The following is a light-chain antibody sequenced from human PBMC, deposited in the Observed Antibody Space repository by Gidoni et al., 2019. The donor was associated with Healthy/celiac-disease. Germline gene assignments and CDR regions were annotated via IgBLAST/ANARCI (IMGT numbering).Light chain of an antibody. CDR3: QQDGSSPLYT. J-gene: IGKJ2*01. CDR2: GAS. Sequence: EIVLTQSPVPLALSPGERATLSCRASQSVSSSYLAWYQQKPGQAPRLLIYGASSRATGIPDRFSGSGSGTDFTLTISRLEPEDVAVYYCQQDGSSPLYTFGQGTKLEIK. CDR1: QSVSSSY. V-gene: IGKV3-20*01.